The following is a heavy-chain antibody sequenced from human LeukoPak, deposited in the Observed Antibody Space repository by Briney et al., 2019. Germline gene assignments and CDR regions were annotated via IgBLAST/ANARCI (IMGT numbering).Heavy chain of an antibody. V-gene: IGHV3-23*01. CDR3: AKDASVGAPGSWVLDYFDY. J-gene: IGHJ4*02. CDR2: ISATGSGT. CDR1: GFTFNKYG. Sequence: GGSLRLSCAASGFTFNKYGMSWVRQAPGKGLEWVASISATGSGTFYADSVKGRFPISRDNAKDTVYLHRNSLRADDTAIYYCAKDASVGAPGSWVLDYFDYWGQGTLVTVSS. D-gene: IGHD1-26*01.